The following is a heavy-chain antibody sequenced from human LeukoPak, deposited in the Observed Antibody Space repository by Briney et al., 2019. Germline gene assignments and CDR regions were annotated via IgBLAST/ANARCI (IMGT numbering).Heavy chain of an antibody. CDR3: ARASTTVPNLLDH. CDR2: IKGDGSST. J-gene: IGHJ4*02. D-gene: IGHD4-17*01. V-gene: IGHV3-74*01. CDR1: GFTFSTYW. Sequence: SGGSLRLSCAASGFTFSTYWMHWVRQAPGKGLVWVARIKGDGSSTIYADSVKGRFTISRDNSENTLYLQTSSLRAEDTAVYYCARASTTVPNLLDHWGRGTLVTVSS.